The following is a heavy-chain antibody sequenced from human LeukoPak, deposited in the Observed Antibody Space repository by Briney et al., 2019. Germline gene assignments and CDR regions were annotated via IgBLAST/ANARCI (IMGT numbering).Heavy chain of an antibody. Sequence: ASVKVSCKASGYTFTSYGISWVRQAPGQGLEWMGWINPNSGGTNYAQKFQGRVTMTRDTSISTAYMELSRLRSDDTAVYYCARFLPYYDYVWGSSTFDYWGQGTLVTVSS. CDR1: GYTFTSYG. V-gene: IGHV1-2*02. CDR2: INPNSGGT. CDR3: ARFLPYYDYVWGSSTFDY. D-gene: IGHD3-16*01. J-gene: IGHJ4*02.